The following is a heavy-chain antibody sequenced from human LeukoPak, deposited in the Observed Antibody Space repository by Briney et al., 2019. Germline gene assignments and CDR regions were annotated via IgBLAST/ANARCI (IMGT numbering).Heavy chain of an antibody. V-gene: IGHV3-9*01. CDR2: ISWNSGSI. J-gene: IGHJ4*02. CDR1: GFTFGDCA. D-gene: IGHD3-10*01. Sequence: GGSLRLSCAASGFTFGDCAMHWVRQAPGKGLEWVSGISWNSGSIAYADSVKGRFTISRDTSKNTVNPEMNSLRAEDTAVYYCASWPGAWYGEDSWGQGTLVTVSS. CDR3: ASWPGAWYGEDS.